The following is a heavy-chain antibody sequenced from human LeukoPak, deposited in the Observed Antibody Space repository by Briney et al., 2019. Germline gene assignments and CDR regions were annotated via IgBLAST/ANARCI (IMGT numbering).Heavy chain of an antibody. V-gene: IGHV3-49*04. D-gene: IGHD1-26*01. Sequence: PGRSLRLSCTASGFTFGDYAMSWVRQAPGKGLEWVGFIRSKTYGGTTGYAASVKGRFTISRDDSKSIAYLQMNSLKTEDTALYYCTREDSASYPPCAFDIWGQGTMVTVSP. CDR3: TREDSASYPPCAFDI. CDR1: GFTFGDYA. CDR2: IRSKTYGGTT. J-gene: IGHJ3*02.